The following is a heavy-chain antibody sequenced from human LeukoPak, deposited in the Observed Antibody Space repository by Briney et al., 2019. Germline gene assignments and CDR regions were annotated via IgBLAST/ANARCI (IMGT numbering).Heavy chain of an antibody. Sequence: ASVKVSCKASGGTFSSYAISWVRQAPGQGLEWMGGIIPIFGTANYAQKFQGRVTITADESTSTAYMELSSLRSDDTAVYYCARDLPYKATAGRLDYWGQGTLVTVSS. J-gene: IGHJ4*02. CDR1: GGTFSSYA. V-gene: IGHV1-69*01. CDR3: ARDLPYKATAGRLDY. CDR2: IIPIFGTA. D-gene: IGHD3-10*01.